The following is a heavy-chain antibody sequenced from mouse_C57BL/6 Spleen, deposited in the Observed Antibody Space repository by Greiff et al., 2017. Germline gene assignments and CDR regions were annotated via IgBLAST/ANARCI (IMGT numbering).Heavy chain of an antibody. CDR2: ISSGSSTI. J-gene: IGHJ2*01. V-gene: IGHV5-17*01. D-gene: IGHD2-3*01. Sequence: EVQRVESGGGLVKPGGSLKLSCAASGFTFSDYGMHWVRQAPEKGLEWVAYISSGSSTIYYADTVKGRFTISRDNAKNTLFLQMTSLRSEDTAMYYCARLYDGYYAPFFDYWGQGTTLTVSS. CDR3: ARLYDGYYAPFFDY. CDR1: GFTFSDYG.